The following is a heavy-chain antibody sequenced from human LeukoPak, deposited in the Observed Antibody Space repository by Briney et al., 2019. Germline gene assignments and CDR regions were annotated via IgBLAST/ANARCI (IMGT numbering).Heavy chain of an antibody. D-gene: IGHD3-10*01. Sequence: SVKVSCKASGGTFSSYTISWVRQAPGQGLEWMGRIIPILGIANYAQKFQGRVTITADKSTSTAYIELSSLRSEDTAVYYCAREGAGTMVRGVPNWFDPWGQGTLVTVSS. V-gene: IGHV1-69*04. CDR3: AREGAGTMVRGVPNWFDP. J-gene: IGHJ5*02. CDR2: IIPILGIA. CDR1: GGTFSSYT.